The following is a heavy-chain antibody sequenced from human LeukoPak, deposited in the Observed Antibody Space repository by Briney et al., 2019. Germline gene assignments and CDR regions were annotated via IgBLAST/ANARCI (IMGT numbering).Heavy chain of an antibody. CDR2: INPNSGGT. D-gene: IGHD3-16*02. CDR3: AKGGLGESSLNNFDY. V-gene: IGHV1-2*02. J-gene: IGHJ4*02. CDR1: GYTFTGYY. Sequence: ASVKVSCKASGYTFTGYYMHWVRQAPGQGLEWMGWINPNSGGTNYAQKFQGRVTMTRDTSISTAYMELSRLRPDDTAVYYCAKGGLGESSLNNFDYWGQGTLVTVSS.